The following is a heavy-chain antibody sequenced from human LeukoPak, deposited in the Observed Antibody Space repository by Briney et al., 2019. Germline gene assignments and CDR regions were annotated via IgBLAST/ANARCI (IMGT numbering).Heavy chain of an antibody. CDR2: ISYDGSNK. Sequence: PGGSLRLSCAASGFTFSSYAMHWVRQAPGKGLEWVAVISYDGSNKYYADSVKGRFTISRDNSKNTLYLQMNSLRAEDTAVYYCARTPNYGDYRQWFDPWGQGTLVTVSS. CDR3: ARTPNYGDYRQWFDP. J-gene: IGHJ5*02. CDR1: GFTFSSYA. V-gene: IGHV3-30-3*01. D-gene: IGHD4-17*01.